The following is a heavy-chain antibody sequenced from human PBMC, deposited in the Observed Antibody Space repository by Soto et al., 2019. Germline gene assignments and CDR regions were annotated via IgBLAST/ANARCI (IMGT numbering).Heavy chain of an antibody. CDR1: GGSFSGYF. V-gene: IGHV4-34*01. D-gene: IGHD3-22*01. J-gene: IGHJ4*02. CDR3: ARATQFYYDSSGYSKNFDF. CDR2: INHIGST. Sequence: SETLSLTCGVSGGSFSGYFWTWIRQAPGKGLEWIGGINHIGSTNYNPSLRSRLTISIDTSKKQFSLKLTSVTAADTALYFCARATQFYYDSSGYSKNFDFWGQGTLVTVSS.